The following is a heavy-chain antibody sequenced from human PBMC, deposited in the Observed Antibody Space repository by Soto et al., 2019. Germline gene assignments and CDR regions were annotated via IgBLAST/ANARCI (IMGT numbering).Heavy chain of an antibody. CDR1: GFTFSSYD. Sequence: GGSLRLSCAASGFTFSSYDMHWVRQATGKGLEWVSAIGTAGDTYYPGSVKGRITISRENAKNSLYLQMNSLRAGDTAVYYCARARIAAAGRNGMDVWGQGTTVTVSS. CDR2: IGTAGDT. D-gene: IGHD6-13*01. CDR3: ARARIAAAGRNGMDV. J-gene: IGHJ6*02. V-gene: IGHV3-13*01.